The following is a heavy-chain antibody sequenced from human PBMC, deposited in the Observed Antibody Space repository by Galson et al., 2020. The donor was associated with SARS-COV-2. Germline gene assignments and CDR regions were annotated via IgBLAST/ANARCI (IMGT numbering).Heavy chain of an antibody. CDR3: ARARGDLWFGEFGY. D-gene: IGHD3-10*01. Sequence: ASVNVSCKASVYTFTSYVISWVRQAPGQGLEWMGWISAYNGNTNYAQKLQGRVTMTTDTSTSTAYMELRSLRSDDTAVYYCARARGDLWFGEFGYWGQGTLVTVSS. CDR2: ISAYNGNT. CDR1: VYTFTSYV. V-gene: IGHV1-18*01. J-gene: IGHJ4*02.